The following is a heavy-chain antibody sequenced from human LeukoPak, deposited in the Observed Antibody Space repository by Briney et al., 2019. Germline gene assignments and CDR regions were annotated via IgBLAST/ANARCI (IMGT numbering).Heavy chain of an antibody. CDR3: AKHQYSSGWFLNY. D-gene: IGHD6-19*01. V-gene: IGHV3-23*01. Sequence: PGGSLRLSCAASGSTFSNSAMSWVRQTPGKGLDWVSAISGSGGSTYYADSVKGRFTISRDNSKNTLYLQMNSLRAEDTALYYCAKHQYSSGWFLNYWGQGTLVTVSS. CDR1: GSTFSNSA. J-gene: IGHJ4*02. CDR2: ISGSGGST.